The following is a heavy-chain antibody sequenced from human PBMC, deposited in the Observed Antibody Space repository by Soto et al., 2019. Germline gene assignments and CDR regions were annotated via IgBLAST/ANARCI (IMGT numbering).Heavy chain of an antibody. CDR2: VYYSGGA. D-gene: IGHD2-21*02. Sequence: SETLSLTCTVSGGSISVYYWSWIRHPPGKGLEWIGNVYYSGGAKYNPSVKRRVSISVDTSKNQFSLTLSSVTAADTALYYCTRDGDGRMTTNPYYYYGMDVWGPGITVTVSS. V-gene: IGHV4-59*01. CDR1: GGSISVYY. J-gene: IGHJ6*02. CDR3: TRDGDGRMTTNPYYYYGMDV.